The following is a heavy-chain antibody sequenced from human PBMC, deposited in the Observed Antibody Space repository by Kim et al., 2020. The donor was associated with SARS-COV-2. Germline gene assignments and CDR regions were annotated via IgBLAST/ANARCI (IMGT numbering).Heavy chain of an antibody. D-gene: IGHD3-3*01. Sequence: GGSLRLSCAASGFTFSSYSMNWVRQAPGKGLEWVSSISSSSSYIYYADSVKGRFTISRDNAKNSLYLQMNSLRAEDTAVYYCARDQNDFWSGTYYYGMDVWGQGTTVTVSS. V-gene: IGHV3-21*01. CDR1: GFTFSSYS. CDR2: ISSSSSYI. J-gene: IGHJ6*02. CDR3: ARDQNDFWSGTYYYGMDV.